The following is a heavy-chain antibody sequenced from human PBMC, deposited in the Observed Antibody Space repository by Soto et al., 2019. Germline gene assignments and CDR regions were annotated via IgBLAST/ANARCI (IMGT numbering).Heavy chain of an antibody. Sequence: QVRLHESGPGLVKPSETLSLTCTVSTDSFNDYYWSWIRQPPGKGLEWIGSIYHTGNTHYNPSLESRVSISVDTPKIQFSLSLSSVTAADTAVYYCAMDVGIHDAFDIWGQGTLVTVSS. V-gene: IGHV4-59*13. J-gene: IGHJ3*02. D-gene: IGHD5-18*01. CDR1: TDSFNDYY. CDR2: IYHTGNT. CDR3: AMDVGIHDAFDI.